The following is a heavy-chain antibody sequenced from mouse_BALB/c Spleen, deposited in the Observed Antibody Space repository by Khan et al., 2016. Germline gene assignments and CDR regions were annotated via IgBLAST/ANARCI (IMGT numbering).Heavy chain of an antibody. Sequence: QIQLVQSGPELKKPGETVKISCKASGYTFTNYGMNWVKQAPGKGLKWMGWINTYTGEPTYADDFKGRFAFSLETSASTAYLQINNLKNEDMATYFCARGDYGLAMDYWGPGTSVTVSS. D-gene: IGHD1-2*01. J-gene: IGHJ4*01. CDR1: GYTFTNYG. CDR2: INTYTGEP. V-gene: IGHV9-1*02. CDR3: ARGDYGLAMDY.